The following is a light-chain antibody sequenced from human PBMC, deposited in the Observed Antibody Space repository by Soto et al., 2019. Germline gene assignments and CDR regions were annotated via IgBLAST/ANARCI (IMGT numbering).Light chain of an antibody. Sequence: ETVMTQSPATLSVSPGERATISCRASQSVSSNLAWYQQKPGQAPRLLIYGASTRATGIPTRFSGRGSGTEFTLTISRLQSDDFALYYCQQYHYWPPWTFGQGTKVEVK. CDR1: QSVSSN. CDR3: QQYHYWPPWT. V-gene: IGKV3-15*01. CDR2: GAS. J-gene: IGKJ1*01.